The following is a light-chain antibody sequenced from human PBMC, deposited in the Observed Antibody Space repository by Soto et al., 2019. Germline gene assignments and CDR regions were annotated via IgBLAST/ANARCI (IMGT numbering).Light chain of an antibody. J-gene: IGKJ1*01. Sequence: EIVLTQSPGTLSLSPGERATLSCRASQSVGSSYLAWYQQRPGQAPRLLIYGASSRATGIPDRCSGGGSGTDFTLTISRLEPEDFAVYYCHQYGSSRTFGQGTKVDIK. CDR3: HQYGSSRT. V-gene: IGKV3-20*01. CDR1: QSVGSSY. CDR2: GAS.